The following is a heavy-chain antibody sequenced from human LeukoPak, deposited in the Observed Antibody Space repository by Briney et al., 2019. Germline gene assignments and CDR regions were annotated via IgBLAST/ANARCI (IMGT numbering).Heavy chain of an antibody. CDR2: ISGSGGST. Sequence: GGSLRLSCAASGFTFSSYAMSWVRQAPGKGLEWVSGISGSGGSTYYAESVKGRFTISRDNSKNTLYLQMNSLRAEDTAVYYCAKTYIWGSYRFDYWGQGTLVTVSS. CDR3: AKTYIWGSYRFDY. CDR1: GFTFSSYA. V-gene: IGHV3-23*01. J-gene: IGHJ4*02. D-gene: IGHD3-16*02.